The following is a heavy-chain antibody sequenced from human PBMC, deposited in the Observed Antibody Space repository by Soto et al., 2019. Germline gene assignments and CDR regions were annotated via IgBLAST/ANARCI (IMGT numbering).Heavy chain of an antibody. V-gene: IGHV4-30-2*01. CDR2: IYHSGST. Sequence: PSETLSLTCAVSGGSISSGGYSWSWIRQPPGKGLEWIGYIYHSGSTYYNPSLKSRVTISVDRSKNQFSLKLSSVTAADTAVYYCARSGYSSSWDFDYWGQGTLVTVSS. CDR3: ARSGYSSSWDFDY. CDR1: GGSISSGGYS. J-gene: IGHJ4*02. D-gene: IGHD6-13*01.